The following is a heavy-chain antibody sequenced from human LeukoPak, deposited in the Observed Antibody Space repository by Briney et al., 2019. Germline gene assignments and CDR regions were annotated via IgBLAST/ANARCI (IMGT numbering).Heavy chain of an antibody. CDR3: AREYVGATSWFDP. J-gene: IGHJ5*02. CDR1: GGSISSGDYY. CDR2: IYYSGST. D-gene: IGHD1-26*01. Sequence: SETLSLTCTVSGGSISSGDYYWSWIRQPPGKGLEWIGYIYYSGSTYYNPSLKSRVTISVDTSKNQFSLKLSSVTAADTAVYYCAREYVGATSWFDPWGQGTLVTVSS. V-gene: IGHV4-30-4*01.